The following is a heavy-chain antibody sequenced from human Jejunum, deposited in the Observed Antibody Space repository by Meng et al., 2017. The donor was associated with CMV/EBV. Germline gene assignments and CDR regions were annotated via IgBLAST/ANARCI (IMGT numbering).Heavy chain of an antibody. CDR3: ARGDHCGTTACYPHWFDP. D-gene: IGHD2-2*01. CDR2: IFSSATT. CDR1: IRDYY. J-gene: IGHJ5*02. Sequence: IRDYYWSWIRQPPGKGLEWIGYIFSSATTAYNPSLKSRVTMSVDMSKNQFSLTLTSVTAADTAVYYCARGDHCGTTACYPHWFDPWGQGTLVTVSS. V-gene: IGHV4-59*12.